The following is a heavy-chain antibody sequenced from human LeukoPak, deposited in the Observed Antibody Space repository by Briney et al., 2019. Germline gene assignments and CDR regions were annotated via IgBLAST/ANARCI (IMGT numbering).Heavy chain of an antibody. D-gene: IGHD6-19*01. Sequence: SLSLSPPVPRGSLSSYYWSWIPQPPGKGLEWIGYIYYSGSTNYNPSLKSRVTISVDTSKNQFSLKLSSVTAADTAVYYCARFDSSGSYYFAYWAQGTLVTVSS. CDR1: RGSLSSYY. J-gene: IGHJ4*02. CDR3: ARFDSSGSYYFAY. CDR2: IYYSGST. V-gene: IGHV4-59*01.